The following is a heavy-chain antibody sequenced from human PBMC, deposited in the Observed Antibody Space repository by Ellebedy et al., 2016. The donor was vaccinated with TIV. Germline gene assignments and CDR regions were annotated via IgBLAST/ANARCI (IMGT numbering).Heavy chain of an antibody. J-gene: IGHJ6*02. D-gene: IGHD3-22*01. CDR1: GFTFNSYW. CDR2: INQDGSRI. CDR3: ARDGAYGDYSPGYYGMDV. Sequence: GESLKISCAASGFTFNSYWMSWVRQAPGKGLEWVANINQDGSRIYYVDSVKGRFTISRDNAKNSVFLRMHTLRVEDTAVYHCARDGAYGDYSPGYYGMDVWGQGTTVTVSS. V-gene: IGHV3-7*03.